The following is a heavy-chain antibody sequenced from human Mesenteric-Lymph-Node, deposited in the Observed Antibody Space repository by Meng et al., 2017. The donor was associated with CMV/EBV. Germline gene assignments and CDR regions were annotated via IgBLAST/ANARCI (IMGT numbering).Heavy chain of an antibody. CDR1: GGSVSSSSYY. Sequence: TCTVSGGSVSSSSYYWGWIRQPPGKGLEWIGSIYYSGSTYYNPSLKSRVTISVDTSKNQFSLKLSSVTAADTAVYYCARDREAAYDYWGQGTLVTVSS. V-gene: IGHV4-39*07. J-gene: IGHJ4*02. CDR3: ARDREAAYDY. D-gene: IGHD6-13*01. CDR2: IYYSGST.